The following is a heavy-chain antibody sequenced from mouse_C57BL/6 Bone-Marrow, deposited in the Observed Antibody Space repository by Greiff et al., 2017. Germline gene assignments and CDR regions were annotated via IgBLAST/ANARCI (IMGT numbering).Heavy chain of an antibody. J-gene: IGHJ3*01. CDR3: ARTWAWFAY. CDR1: GYTFTDYY. CDR2: INPNNGGT. Sequence: VQLQQSGPELVKPGASVKMSCKASGYTFTDYYMNWVKQSHGKSLEWIGDINPNNGGTSYNQKFKGKATLTVDKSSSTAYMELRSLTSEDSAVYYCARTWAWFAYWGQGTLVTVSA. V-gene: IGHV1-26*01.